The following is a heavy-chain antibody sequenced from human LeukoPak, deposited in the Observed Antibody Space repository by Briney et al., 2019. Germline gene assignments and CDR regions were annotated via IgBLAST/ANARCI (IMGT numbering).Heavy chain of an antibody. CDR3: ARESPYSSSWFDN. V-gene: IGHV1-2*02. Sequence: ASVKVSCKASGYTLTDYYLHWVRQAPGQGLEWMGWINPKDGGTNYAQKFRGRVTMTTDTSITTAYMDLNSLRSDDTAVYYCARESPYSSSWFDNWGQGTQVTVSS. CDR2: INPKDGGT. J-gene: IGHJ4*02. CDR1: GYTLTDYY. D-gene: IGHD6-13*01.